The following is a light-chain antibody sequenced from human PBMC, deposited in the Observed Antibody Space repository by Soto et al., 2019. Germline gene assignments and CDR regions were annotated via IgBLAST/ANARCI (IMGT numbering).Light chain of an antibody. CDR3: LLYYGGALV. J-gene: IGLJ2*01. CDR1: TGAVTSGYF. V-gene: IGLV7-43*01. CDR2: STS. Sequence: QTVVTQEPSLTVSPGGTVTLTCASRTGAVTSGYFPNWFQQKPGQAPRTLIYSTSKTHSWTPARFSGSLLGGKAALTLSGVQPDDEAEYYCLLYYGGALVFGGGTKLTVL.